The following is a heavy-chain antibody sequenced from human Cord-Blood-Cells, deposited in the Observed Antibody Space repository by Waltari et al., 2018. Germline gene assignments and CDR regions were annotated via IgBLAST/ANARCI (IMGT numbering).Heavy chain of an antibody. J-gene: IGHJ3*02. D-gene: IGHD1-26*01. CDR1: GGSISSHH. CDR3: ARGSSGSYYAFDI. Sequence: QVQLQESGPGLVKPSETLSLTCTVSGGSISSHHWSWIRQPPGKGLEWIGYIYYSGSTNYNPSLKSRVTISVDTSKNQFSLKLSSVTAADTAVYYCARGSSGSYYAFDIWGQGTMVTVSS. CDR2: IYYSGST. V-gene: IGHV4-59*11.